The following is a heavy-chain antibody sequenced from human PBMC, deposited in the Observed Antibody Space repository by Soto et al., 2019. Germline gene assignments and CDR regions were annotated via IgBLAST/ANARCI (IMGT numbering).Heavy chain of an antibody. V-gene: IGHV3-30*18. CDR2: ISYDGSEK. CDR3: AKALGELSPESYDY. D-gene: IGHD3-16*02. CDR1: GFKFSFFA. J-gene: IGHJ4*02. Sequence: QVQLVESGGGVVQPGTSLKLSCAASGFKFSFFAMHWVRQAPGKGLEWVAVISYDGSEKYYADSVKGRFSISRDNSKNTLTLQMNSLRPYDTAVYFCAKALGELSPESYDYWGQGTLLTVS.